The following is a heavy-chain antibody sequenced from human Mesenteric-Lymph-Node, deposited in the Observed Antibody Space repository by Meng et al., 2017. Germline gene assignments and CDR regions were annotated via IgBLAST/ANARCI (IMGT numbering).Heavy chain of an antibody. Sequence: QVRLQVSGPGLLKPSQTLSLPCTVSGGSINSGDYYWSWIRQPPGKGLEWIGYIYYTGSTYYNPSLKSRVTISMDTSKNQLSLRLSSVTAADTAVYYCARNYYFDYWGQGTLVTVSS. CDR2: IYYTGST. CDR3: ARNYYFDY. V-gene: IGHV4-30-4*01. J-gene: IGHJ4*02. CDR1: GGSINSGDYY.